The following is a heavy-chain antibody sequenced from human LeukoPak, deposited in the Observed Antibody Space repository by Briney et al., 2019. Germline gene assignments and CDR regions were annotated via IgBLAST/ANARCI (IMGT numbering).Heavy chain of an antibody. CDR2: IYSGGST. J-gene: IGHJ4*02. D-gene: IGHD6-19*01. CDR1: GFTVSSNY. V-gene: IGHV3-66*01. CDR3: GSTAVVGMSYYFDY. Sequence: GGSLRLSCAASGFTVSSNYMSWVRQAPGEGLEWVSVIYSGGSTYYADSVKGRFTISRDNSKNTLYLQMNSLRAEDTAVYYCGSTAVVGMSYYFDYWGQGTLVTVSS.